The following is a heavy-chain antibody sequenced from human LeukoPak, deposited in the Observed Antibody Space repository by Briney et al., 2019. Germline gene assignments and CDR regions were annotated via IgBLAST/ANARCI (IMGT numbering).Heavy chain of an antibody. V-gene: IGHV1-2*02. J-gene: IGHJ1*01. CDR2: INPNSGGT. Sequence: ASVKVSSKASRYTFSVYYMHCARQAPGQGLELMVLINPNSGGTNYAQKCQGRVIMTRDTSISTAYMELSRLRSDDTAVYYCARGYPLSTTAAGTYFQHWGQGTLVTVSS. D-gene: IGHD6-13*01. CDR1: RYTFSVYY. CDR3: ARGYPLSTTAAGTYFQH.